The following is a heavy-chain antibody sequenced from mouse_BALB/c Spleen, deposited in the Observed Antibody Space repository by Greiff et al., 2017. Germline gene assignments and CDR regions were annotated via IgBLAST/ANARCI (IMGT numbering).Heavy chain of an antibody. CDR3: ASYYYGSSIFAY. CDR1: GFSLSRYS. D-gene: IGHD1-1*01. Sequence: VKLMESGPGLVAPSQSLSITCTVSGFSLSRYSVHWVRQPPGKGLEWLGMIWGGGSTDYNSALKSRLSISKDNSKSQVFLKMNSLQTDDTAMYYCASYYYGSSIFAYWGQGTLVTVSA. V-gene: IGHV2-6-4*01. CDR2: IWGGGST. J-gene: IGHJ3*01.